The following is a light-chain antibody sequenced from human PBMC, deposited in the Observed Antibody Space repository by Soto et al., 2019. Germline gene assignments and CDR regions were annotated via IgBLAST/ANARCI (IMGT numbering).Light chain of an antibody. Sequence: EMVMTQSPATLSVSPGERATLSCRASQSVSSSYLAWYQQKAGQAPRLLIYGASSRATGVPDRFSGSGSGTDFTLTISRLEPEDFAVYYCQQYGSSPKTFGQGTKVDIK. CDR2: GAS. V-gene: IGKV3-20*01. CDR1: QSVSSSY. J-gene: IGKJ1*01. CDR3: QQYGSSPKT.